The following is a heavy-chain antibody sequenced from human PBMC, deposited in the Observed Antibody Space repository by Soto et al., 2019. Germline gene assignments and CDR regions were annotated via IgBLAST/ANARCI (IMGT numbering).Heavy chain of an antibody. CDR2: IKSKTDGGTT. CDR3: TTDGEGDYYDSSGYLKGGY. V-gene: IGHV3-15*07. D-gene: IGHD3-22*01. J-gene: IGHJ4*02. CDR1: GFTFSNAW. Sequence: GGSLRLSCAASGFTFSNAWMNWVRQAPGKGLEWVGRIKSKTDGGTTDYAAPVKGRFTISRDDSKNTLYLQMNSLKTEDTAVYYCTTDGEGDYYDSSGYLKGGYWGQRTLVTVSS.